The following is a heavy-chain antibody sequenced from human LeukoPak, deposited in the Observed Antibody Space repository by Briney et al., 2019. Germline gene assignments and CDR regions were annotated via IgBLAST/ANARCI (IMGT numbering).Heavy chain of an antibody. CDR1: GGSISSYY. Sequence: PSETLSLTCTVSGGSISSYYWSWIRQPAGKGLEWIGRIYTSGSTNYNPSLKSRVTMSVDTSKNQFSLKLSSVTAADTAVYYCARDRVVPAAIDSNWFDPWGQGTLVTVSS. CDR2: IYTSGST. D-gene: IGHD2-2*02. CDR3: ARDRVVPAAIDSNWFDP. J-gene: IGHJ5*02. V-gene: IGHV4-4*07.